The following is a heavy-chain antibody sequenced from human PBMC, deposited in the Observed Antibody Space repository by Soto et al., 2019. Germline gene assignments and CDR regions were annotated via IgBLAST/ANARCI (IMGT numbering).Heavy chain of an antibody. CDR1: GFSLSTSGVS. V-gene: IGHV2-5*02. J-gene: IGHJ4*02. Sequence: QITLKESGPTMVKPTQTLTLTCTFSGFSLSTSGVSVAWIRQPPGKALEWLALIFWDDDDRYNPSLRMWLTITNDTSRNQVVLPMTNLDPVDTATYYCAHILRGDFDYWGQGTLVTVSS. CDR2: IFWDDDD. CDR3: AHILRGDFDY.